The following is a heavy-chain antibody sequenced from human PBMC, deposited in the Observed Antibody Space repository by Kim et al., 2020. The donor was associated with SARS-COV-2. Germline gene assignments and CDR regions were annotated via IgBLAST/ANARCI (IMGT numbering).Heavy chain of an antibody. Sequence: GGSLRLSCAASGFTFSGSSMHWVRQASGKGLEWVGRIRNKARRYATTYAAPVKGRFTMSRDDSENTAYLQMNSLKTEDTAVYYCLVLVGVIGYWGQGTLVTVSS. V-gene: IGHV3-73*01. D-gene: IGHD1-26*01. CDR3: LVLVGVIGY. J-gene: IGHJ4*02. CDR1: GFTFSGSS. CDR2: IRNKARRYAT.